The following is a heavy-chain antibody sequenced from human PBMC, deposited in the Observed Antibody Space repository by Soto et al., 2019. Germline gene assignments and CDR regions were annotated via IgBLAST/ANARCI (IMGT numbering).Heavy chain of an antibody. CDR1: GYTFSNYP. CDR3: ARDSGIVALYALDV. D-gene: IGHD3-16*01. V-gene: IGHV1-3*01. J-gene: IGHJ6*02. CDR2: INPDKGNT. Sequence: ASVKVSCKAFGYTFSNYPIHWVRQAPGQRLEWLGWINPDKGNTKYSQTFQGRVTITRDTSARTAYVELSSLISEDTAVYYCARDSGIVALYALDVWGQGTKVTVSS.